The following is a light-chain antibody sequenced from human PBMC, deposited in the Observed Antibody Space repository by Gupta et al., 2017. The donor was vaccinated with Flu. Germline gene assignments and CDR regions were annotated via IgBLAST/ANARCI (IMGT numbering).Light chain of an antibody. V-gene: IGKV3-20*01. CDR2: AAS. J-gene: IGKJ5*01. CDR3: QKYGRSPPSFT. Sequence: EIVLTQSPCTLSLSPGERASLSGRASQSISNNYLAWYQQKPGQAPRLLIYAASSRADGIPDRCSGSGSGTDFSITIIRMEPEDVAVYYCQKYGRSPPSFTFGQGTRLDIK. CDR1: QSISNNY.